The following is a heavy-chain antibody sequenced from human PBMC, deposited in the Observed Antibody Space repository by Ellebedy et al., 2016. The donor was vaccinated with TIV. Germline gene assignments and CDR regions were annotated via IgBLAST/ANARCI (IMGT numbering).Heavy chain of an antibody. CDR2: IYPDDSDT. D-gene: IGHD6-19*01. CDR3: ARFGAVGGAADY. CDR1: GYTFVDYY. Sequence: GESLKISCKGSGYTFVDYYIGWVRQTPGKGLEWMGIIYPDDSDTRYSPSFQGQVTMSAAKSINTAYLQWRRLKASDTATYYCARFGAVGGAADYWGQGSLVTVSS. J-gene: IGHJ4*02. V-gene: IGHV5-51*01.